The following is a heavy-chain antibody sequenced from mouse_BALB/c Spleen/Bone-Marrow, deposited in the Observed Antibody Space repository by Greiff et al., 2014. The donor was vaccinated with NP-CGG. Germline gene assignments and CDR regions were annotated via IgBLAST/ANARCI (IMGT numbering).Heavy chain of an antibody. V-gene: IGHV1S41*01. D-gene: IGHD2-4*01. Sequence: DLVKPGALVKLSCKASGYTFTSYWINWIKQRPGQGLEWIGRIAPGSGSTYYNEMFKGKTTLTVDTSSSTAYIQLSSLSSENSAVYFCARGDDYDPFAYWGQGTLVTVSA. CDR1: GYTFTSYW. CDR3: ARGDDYDPFAY. CDR2: IAPGSGST. J-gene: IGHJ3*01.